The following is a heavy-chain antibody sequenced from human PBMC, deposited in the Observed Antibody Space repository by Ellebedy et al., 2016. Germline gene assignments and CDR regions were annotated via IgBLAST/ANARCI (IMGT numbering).Heavy chain of an antibody. V-gene: IGHV3-11*06. CDR3: ARELIYSGDITGTLDV. CDR1: GFTFSDYY. D-gene: IGHD1-7*01. J-gene: IGHJ6*02. Sequence: GESLKISCAASGFTFSDYYMSWIRQAPGKGLEWVSYISSSSSYTNYADSVKGRFTISRDNAKNSLYLQMNSLRAEDTAVYYCARELIYSGDITGTLDVWGQGTTVTVSS. CDR2: ISSSSSYT.